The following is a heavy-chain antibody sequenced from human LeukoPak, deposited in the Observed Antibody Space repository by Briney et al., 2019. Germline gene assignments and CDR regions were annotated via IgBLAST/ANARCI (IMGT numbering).Heavy chain of an antibody. J-gene: IGHJ4*02. Sequence: GGSLRLSCAASGFTFSSYEMNWVRQAPGKGLEWISYISSSGSTRYYADSMKGRFTISRDNAKNSLYLQMNSLRAEDTAVYYCAKEYRIAAAGHFDNWGQGTLVTVSS. D-gene: IGHD6-13*01. CDR3: AKEYRIAAAGHFDN. CDR2: ISSSGSTR. CDR1: GFTFSSYE. V-gene: IGHV3-48*03.